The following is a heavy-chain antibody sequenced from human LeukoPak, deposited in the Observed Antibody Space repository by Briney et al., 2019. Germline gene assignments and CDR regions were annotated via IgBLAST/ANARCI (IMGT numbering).Heavy chain of an antibody. CDR3: TTGSGSNGPSAFDI. V-gene: IGHV3-15*01. CDR2: IKSKTDGGTT. D-gene: IGHD1-26*01. CDR1: GFTFSNAW. Sequence: GGSLRLSCAASGFTFSNAWMSWVRQGPGKGLEWVGRIKSKTDGGTTDYAAPVKGRFTISRDDSKNTLYLQMNSLKTEDTAVYYCTTGSGSNGPSAFDIWGQGTMVTVSS. J-gene: IGHJ3*02.